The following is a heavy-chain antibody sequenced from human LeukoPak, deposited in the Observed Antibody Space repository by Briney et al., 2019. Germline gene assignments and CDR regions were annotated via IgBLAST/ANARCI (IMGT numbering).Heavy chain of an antibody. CDR1: GFIFSSYG. V-gene: IGHV3-33*01. Sequence: GGSLRLSCAASGFIFSSYGMHWVRQAPGKGLEWVAIIWYDGNKKYYADSVKGQFTISRDNSKNTLYLQMNSLRAEDTAVYFCARDGLPAARDIWGQGTMVTVSS. CDR3: ARDGLPAARDI. J-gene: IGHJ3*02. D-gene: IGHD6-6*01. CDR2: IWYDGNKK.